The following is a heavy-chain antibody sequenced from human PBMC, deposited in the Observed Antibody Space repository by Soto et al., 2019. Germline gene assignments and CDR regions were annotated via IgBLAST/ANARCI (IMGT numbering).Heavy chain of an antibody. CDR3: AKGPQTGYYDSRTFYSGVP. CDR2: INPSRCP. CDR1: GGSFPGYY. D-gene: IGHD3-16*01. Sequence: PSEALSLTGAVYGGSFPGYYWSWMRQPPGEGLDWIGQINPSRCPNYTATLNRRVSISVDMSKRQMSRQPTSLSAADTAVYYCAKGPQTGYYDSRTFYSGVPWGQRTLVSVSS. J-gene: IGHJ5*02. V-gene: IGHV4-34*01.